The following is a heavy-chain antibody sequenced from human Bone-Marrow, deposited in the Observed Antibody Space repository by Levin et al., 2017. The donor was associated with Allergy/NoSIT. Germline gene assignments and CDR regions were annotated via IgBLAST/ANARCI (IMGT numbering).Heavy chain of an antibody. V-gene: IGHV3-7*01. Sequence: PGGSLRLSCAASGFTFSTYWMSWVRQTPGKGLEWVANIKQDGSEKYYVDSVKGRFTISRDNAKNSLYLQMNSLRVEDTAVYYCAREYYSSSGKTLDYWGQGTLVTVSS. CDR2: IKQDGSEK. CDR1: GFTFSTYW. CDR3: AREYYSSSGKTLDY. J-gene: IGHJ4*02. D-gene: IGHD6-6*01.